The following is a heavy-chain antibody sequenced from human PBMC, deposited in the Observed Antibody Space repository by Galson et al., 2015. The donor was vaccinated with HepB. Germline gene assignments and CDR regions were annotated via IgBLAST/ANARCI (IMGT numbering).Heavy chain of an antibody. CDR3: ARDVTRAAAGISYYVDY. Sequence: SLRLSCAASGFTFSDYYMSWIRQAPGKGLEWVSYISSSSSYTNYADSVKGRFTISRDNAKNSLYLQMNSLRAEDTAVYYCARDVTRAAAGISYYVDYWGQGTLVTVSS. J-gene: IGHJ4*02. CDR1: GFTFSDYY. V-gene: IGHV3-11*06. CDR2: ISSSSSYT. D-gene: IGHD6-13*01.